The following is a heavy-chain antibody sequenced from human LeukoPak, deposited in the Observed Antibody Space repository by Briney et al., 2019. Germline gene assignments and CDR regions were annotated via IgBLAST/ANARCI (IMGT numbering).Heavy chain of an antibody. D-gene: IGHD3-10*01. Sequence: GASVKVSCKASGYTFTTYDISWVRQAPGQGLEWMGWISSYNGNTNYAQKIQGRVTMTTDTSTSTAYMELRGLRSDDTAVYYCARYRSVHYASGRSYYYGMDVWGQGTTVTVSS. CDR1: GYTFTTYD. J-gene: IGHJ6*02. V-gene: IGHV1-18*01. CDR3: ARYRSVHYASGRSYYYGMDV. CDR2: ISSYNGNT.